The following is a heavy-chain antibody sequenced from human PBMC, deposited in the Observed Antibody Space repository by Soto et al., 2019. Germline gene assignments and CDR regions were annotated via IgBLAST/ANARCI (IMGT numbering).Heavy chain of an antibody. Sequence: QVQLVESGGGVVQPGRSLRLSCAASGFTFSSYAMHWVRQAPGKGLEWVAVISYDGSNKYYADSVKGRFTISRDNSKKLYLQMNSLRAEGTAVYYCVRAKSRYSSGWQNRNFDYWGEGTPVTVSS. CDR1: GFTFSSYA. CDR3: VRAKSRYSSGWQNRNFDY. D-gene: IGHD6-19*01. V-gene: IGHV3-30-3*01. CDR2: ISYDGSNK. J-gene: IGHJ4*02.